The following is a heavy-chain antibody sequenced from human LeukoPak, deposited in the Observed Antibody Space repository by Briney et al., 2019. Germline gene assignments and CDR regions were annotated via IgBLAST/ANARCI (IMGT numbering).Heavy chain of an antibody. CDR3: ARDPGWEMLHAFDF. CDR2: TYYRSKWYS. CDR1: GDSVSSNRAS. D-gene: IGHD1-26*01. J-gene: IGHJ3*01. V-gene: IGHV6-1*01. Sequence: PSQTLSLTRAISGDSVSSNRASWNWIRQSPSRGLEWLGRTYYRSKWYSEYAGSVRGRISINADTSKNQFSLLLYSVTPDDTAGXYCARDPGWEMLHAFDFWGQGTMVTVSS.